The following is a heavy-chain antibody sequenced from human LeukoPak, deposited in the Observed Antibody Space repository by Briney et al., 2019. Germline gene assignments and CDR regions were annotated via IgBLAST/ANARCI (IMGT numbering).Heavy chain of an antibody. D-gene: IGHD3-22*01. CDR2: IWYDGSNK. CDR1: GFTFSTYA. J-gene: IGHJ4*02. Sequence: GRSLRLSCAASGFTFSTYAVHWVRQAPGKGLEWVAVIWYDGSNKYYADSVKGRFTISRDNSKNTLYLQMNSLRAEDTAVYYCAKGKGNYYDRSGYYVLDYWGPGTLVTVSS. V-gene: IGHV3-33*06. CDR3: AKGKGNYYDRSGYYVLDY.